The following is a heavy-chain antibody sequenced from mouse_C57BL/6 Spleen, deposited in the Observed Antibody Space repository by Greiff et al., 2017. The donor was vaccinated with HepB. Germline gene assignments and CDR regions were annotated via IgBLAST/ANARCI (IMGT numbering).Heavy chain of an antibody. CDR1: GYTFTSYW. D-gene: IGHD2-4*01. CDR3: ARSLTYDYDMDY. J-gene: IGHJ4*01. V-gene: IGHV1-52*01. CDR2: IDPSDSET. Sequence: QVQLQQPGAELVRPGSSVKLSCKASGYTFTSYWMHWVKQRPIQGLEWIGNIDPSDSETHYNQKFKDKATLTVDKSSSTAYMQLSSLTSEDSAVYYCARSLTYDYDMDYWGQGTSVTVSS.